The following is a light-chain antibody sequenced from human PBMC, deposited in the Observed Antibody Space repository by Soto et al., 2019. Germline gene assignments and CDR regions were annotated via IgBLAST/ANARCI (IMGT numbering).Light chain of an antibody. J-gene: IGKJ1*01. Sequence: EIVRPQYPDTLSLSPGDRAALSCKASQSVHNYLAWYQQKPGQAPRLLIYGASTRATGIPDRFSGSGSGTDFTLTISRLEPEDSAVYYCQQYGSSPTWTFGQGTMVDI. V-gene: IGKV3-20*01. CDR3: QQYGSSPTWT. CDR1: QSVHNY. CDR2: GAS.